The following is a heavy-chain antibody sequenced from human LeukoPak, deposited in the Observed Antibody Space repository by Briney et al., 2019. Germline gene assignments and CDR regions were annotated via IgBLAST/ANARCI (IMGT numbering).Heavy chain of an antibody. CDR1: GFTFSSYG. CDR2: IWYDGSNK. D-gene: IGHD3-22*01. J-gene: IGHJ4*02. Sequence: AGGSLRLPCAASGFTFSSYGMHWVRQAPGKGLEWVAVIWYDGSNKYYADSVKGRFTISRDNSKNTLYLQMNSLRAEDTAVYYCAKDQYYDSSGYYESWGQGTLVTVSS. V-gene: IGHV3-33*06. CDR3: AKDQYYDSSGYYES.